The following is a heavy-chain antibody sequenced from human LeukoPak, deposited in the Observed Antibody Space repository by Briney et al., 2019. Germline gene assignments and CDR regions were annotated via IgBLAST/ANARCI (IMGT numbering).Heavy chain of an antibody. CDR3: ARAWRGYCSGGSCYKRGGGYYFDY. Sequence: PSETLSLTCTVSGGSFSSYYWSWIRQPPGKGLEWIGYIYYSGSTNYNPSLKSRVTISVDTSKNQFSLKLSSVTAADTAVYYCARAWRGYCSGGSCYKRGGGYYFDYWGQGTLVTVSS. CDR1: GGSFSSYY. D-gene: IGHD2-15*01. V-gene: IGHV4-59*01. CDR2: IYYSGST. J-gene: IGHJ4*02.